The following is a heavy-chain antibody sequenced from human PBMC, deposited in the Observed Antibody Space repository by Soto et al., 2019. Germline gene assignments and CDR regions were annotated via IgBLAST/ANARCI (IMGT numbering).Heavy chain of an antibody. CDR3: ARRNAAGTTFDY. V-gene: IGHV4-39*01. CDR1: GGSIRSSSYY. Sequence: KPSETLSLTCPVSGGSIRSSSYYWGCIRHPPGKGLEWIGSIYYSGSTYYNPSLKSRVTISVDTSKNQFSLKLSSVTAAETAVYSCARRNAAGTTFDYWGQGTLVTVSS. CDR2: IYYSGST. D-gene: IGHD6-13*01. J-gene: IGHJ4*02.